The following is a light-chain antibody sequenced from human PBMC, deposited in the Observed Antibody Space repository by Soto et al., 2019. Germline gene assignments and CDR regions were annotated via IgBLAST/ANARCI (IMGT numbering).Light chain of an antibody. CDR3: QQYNSYRT. Sequence: DIQMTQSPSTLSGSVGDRVTITCRASQTISSWLAWYQQKPGKAPKLLIYKASTLKSGVPSRFSGSGSGTEFTLTISSLQPDDFATYYCQQYNSYRTFAQGTKVDIK. CDR1: QTISSW. V-gene: IGKV1-5*03. J-gene: IGKJ1*01. CDR2: KAS.